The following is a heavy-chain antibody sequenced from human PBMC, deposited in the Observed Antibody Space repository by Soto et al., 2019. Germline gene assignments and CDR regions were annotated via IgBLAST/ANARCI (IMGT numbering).Heavy chain of an antibody. CDR3: ARKLELRGSYYYYYDMDV. CDR2: INPNSGGT. CDR1: GYTFNRYY. Sequence: GASVKVSCKASGYTFNRYYMHWVRQAPGQGLEWMGWINPNSGGTNYAQKFQGRVTMTRDTSISTAYMELSRLRSDDTAVYYCARKLELRGSYYYYYDMDVWGQGTTVTVSS. J-gene: IGHJ6*02. V-gene: IGHV1-2*02. D-gene: IGHD1-7*01.